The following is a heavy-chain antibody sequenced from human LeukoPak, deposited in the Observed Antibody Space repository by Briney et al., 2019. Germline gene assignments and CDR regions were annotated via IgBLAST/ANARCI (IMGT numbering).Heavy chain of an antibody. CDR1: GFTFSSYG. Sequence: PGGSLRLSCAASGFTFSSYGMHWVRQAPGKGLEWVAVISYDGSNKYYADSVKGRFTISRDNSKNTLYLQMNSLRAEDTAVYYCARAIRYCSGGSCYRYFDYWGQGTLVTVSS. J-gene: IGHJ4*02. V-gene: IGHV3-30*03. CDR3: ARAIRYCSGGSCYRYFDY. D-gene: IGHD2-15*01. CDR2: ISYDGSNK.